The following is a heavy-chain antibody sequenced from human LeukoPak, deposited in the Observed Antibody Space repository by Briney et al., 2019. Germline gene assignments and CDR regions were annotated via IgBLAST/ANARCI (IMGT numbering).Heavy chain of an antibody. CDR1: GDSISSSSYY. CDR3: ASLRVPGDFDY. CDR2: IYHSGNT. V-gene: IGHV4-39*07. J-gene: IGHJ4*02. Sequence: EASETLSLTCTVSGDSISSSSYYWGWIRQPPGKGLEWIGNIYHSGNTYYNSSLKSRVTISVDTSKNQFSLRLTSVTAADTAVYYCASLRVPGDFDYWGQGTLVTVSS. D-gene: IGHD3-16*01.